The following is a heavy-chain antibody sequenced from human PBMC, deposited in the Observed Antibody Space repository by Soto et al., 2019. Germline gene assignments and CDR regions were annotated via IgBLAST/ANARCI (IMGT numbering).Heavy chain of an antibody. D-gene: IGHD3-22*01. V-gene: IGHV4-59*01. CDR2: IYYSGST. Sequence: ASETLSLTCTVSGGSISSYYWSWIRQPPGKGLECIGYIYYSGSTNYNPSLKSRVTISVDTSKNQFSLKVSSVTAADTAVYYCARVHYDNSGYFPDYFDYWGQGTLVPVYS. J-gene: IGHJ4*02. CDR1: GGSISSYY. CDR3: ARVHYDNSGYFPDYFDY.